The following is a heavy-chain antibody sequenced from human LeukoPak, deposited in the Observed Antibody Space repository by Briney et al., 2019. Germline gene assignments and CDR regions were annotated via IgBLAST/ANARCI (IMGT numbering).Heavy chain of an antibody. Sequence: PGGSLRLSCVASGIAFSNSIMHWVRQAPGKGLEWVSAMSYDGFSKYYADSMKGRLTISRDDSKNTVYLQMKSLRPEDTAVYYCASNGENNWFDPWGQGTLVTVSS. J-gene: IGHJ5*02. CDR3: ASNGENNWFDP. V-gene: IGHV3-30*04. CDR2: MSYDGFSK. CDR1: GIAFSNSI. D-gene: IGHD3-10*01.